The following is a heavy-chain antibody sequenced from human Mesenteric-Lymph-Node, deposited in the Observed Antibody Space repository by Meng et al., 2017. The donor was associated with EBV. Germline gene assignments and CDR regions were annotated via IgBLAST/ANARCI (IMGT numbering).Heavy chain of an antibody. CDR1: GGSLSVQN. J-gene: IGHJ4*02. CDR2: VSHSGST. Sequence: QVPQYMEGAGLLEPSKTLSLTCVVYGGSLSVQNWNWIRQPPGKGLEWIGEVSHSGSTSYNPSLKSRVTISIDTSKNQFSLKLTSVTAADTAVYYCARALYSNSYYGSLSYWGLGTLVTVSS. CDR3: ARALYSNSYYGSLSY. V-gene: IGHV4-34*01. D-gene: IGHD3-10*01.